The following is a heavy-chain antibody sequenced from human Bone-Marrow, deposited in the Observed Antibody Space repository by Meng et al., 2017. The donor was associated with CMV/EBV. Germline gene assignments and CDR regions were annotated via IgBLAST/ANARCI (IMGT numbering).Heavy chain of an antibody. V-gene: IGHV1-69*05. CDR3: ARDGDYGGNLEAGGNWFDP. CDR1: GGTFSSYA. D-gene: IGHD4-23*01. CDR2: IIPIFGTA. Sequence: SVKVSCKASGGTFSSYAISWVRQAPGQGLEWMGGIIPIFGTANYAQKFQGRVTITTDESTSTAYMELSSLRSEDTAVYYCARDGDYGGNLEAGGNWFDPWGQGTLVTVSS. J-gene: IGHJ5*02.